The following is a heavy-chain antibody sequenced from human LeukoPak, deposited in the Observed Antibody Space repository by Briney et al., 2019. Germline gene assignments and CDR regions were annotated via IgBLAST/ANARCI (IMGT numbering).Heavy chain of an antibody. CDR3: AKDGGFSAEYFQH. V-gene: IGHV3-30*18. CDR1: GFTFSSYG. CDR2: ISYDGSNK. D-gene: IGHD3-16*01. J-gene: IGHJ1*01. Sequence: RAGGSLRLSCAASGFTFSSYGMHWVRQAPGKGLEWVAVISYDGSNKYYADSVKGRFTISRDNSKNTLYLQMNSLRAEDTAVYYCAKDGGFSAEYFQHWGQGTLVTVSS.